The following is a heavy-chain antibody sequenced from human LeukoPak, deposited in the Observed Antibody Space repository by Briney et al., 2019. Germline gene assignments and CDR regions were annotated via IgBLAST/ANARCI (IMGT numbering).Heavy chain of an antibody. CDR1: GFTFSSYA. V-gene: IGHV3-23*01. Sequence: GGSLTLSCVASGFTFSSYAMGWVREAPARGLEWVSSLRGNGDTFYADSVRGRFTLSRDESRNTVYLHLNNLRVEDTAIYYCAKASWVSSADAVLWGQGTVVTVSS. D-gene: IGHD3-16*01. CDR3: AKASWVSSADAVL. J-gene: IGHJ4*02. CDR2: LRGNGDT.